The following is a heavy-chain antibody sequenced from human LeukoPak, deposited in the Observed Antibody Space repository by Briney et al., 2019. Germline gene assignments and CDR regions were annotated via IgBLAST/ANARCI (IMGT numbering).Heavy chain of an antibody. CDR1: GYTFTSYA. D-gene: IGHD1-26*01. V-gene: IGHV7-4-1*02. Sequence: ASVKVSCKASGYTFTSYAMNWVRQAPGQGLEWMGWINTNTGNPTYAQGFTGRFVFSLDTSVSTAYPQISSLKAEDTAVYYCARAPSLPQWELLRYFDYWGQGTLVTVSS. CDR3: ARAPSLPQWELLRYFDY. CDR2: INTNTGNP. J-gene: IGHJ4*02.